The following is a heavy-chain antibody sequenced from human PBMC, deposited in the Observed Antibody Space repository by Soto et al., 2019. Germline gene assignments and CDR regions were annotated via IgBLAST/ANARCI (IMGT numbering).Heavy chain of an antibody. D-gene: IGHD3-3*01. CDR3: AKDDNDFCKSVRTKFNYYYNGMDV. CDR2: ISYDGSNK. Sequence: GGSLRLSCAASGFTFSSYGKHWVRQAPGKGLKGVAVISYDGSNKYYADSVKGRFTISRDNSKNTLYLQMNSLRAEDTAVYYCAKDDNDFCKSVRTKFNYYYNGMDVWGQGTTGTVFS. CDR1: GFTFSSYG. J-gene: IGHJ6*02. V-gene: IGHV3-30*18.